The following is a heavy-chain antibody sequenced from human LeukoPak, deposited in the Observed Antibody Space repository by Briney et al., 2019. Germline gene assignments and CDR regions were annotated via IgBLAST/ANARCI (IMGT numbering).Heavy chain of an antibody. CDR1: GFTVSNYY. CDR3: AKSAEISIAVAGFDWFDP. Sequence: GGSLRLSCAASGFTVSNYYMSWVRQAPGKGLEWVSVIWTDGGTYYADSVRGRFTISRDDSKNTLFLQMDSLRAEDTAVYYCAKSAEISIAVAGFDWFDPWGQGTLVTVSS. CDR2: IWTDGGT. J-gene: IGHJ5*02. V-gene: IGHV3-53*01. D-gene: IGHD6-19*01.